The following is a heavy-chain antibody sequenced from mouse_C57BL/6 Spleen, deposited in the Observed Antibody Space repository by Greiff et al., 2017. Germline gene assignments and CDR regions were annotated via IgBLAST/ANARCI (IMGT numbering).Heavy chain of an antibody. Sequence: EVKLMESGGGLVKPGGSLKLSCAASGFTFSSYTMSWVRQTPEKRLEWVATISGGGGNTYYPDSVKGRFTISRDNAKNTLYLQMSSLRSEDTALYYCARQGLDYEYYFDYWGQGTTLTVPS. D-gene: IGHD6-5*01. V-gene: IGHV5-9*01. CDR3: ARQGLDYEYYFDY. J-gene: IGHJ2*01. CDR1: GFTFSSYT. CDR2: ISGGGGNT.